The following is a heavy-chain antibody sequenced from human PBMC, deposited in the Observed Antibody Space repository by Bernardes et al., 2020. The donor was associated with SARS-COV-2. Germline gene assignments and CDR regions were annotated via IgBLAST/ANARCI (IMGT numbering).Heavy chain of an antibody. J-gene: IGHJ4*02. V-gene: IGHV4-39*01. CDR2: IYYGGTT. CDR3: ARQSRYSSSSSGAFVDC. D-gene: IGHD6-6*01. Sequence: SETLSLTCTVSGGSISSSSYYWGWIRQPPGKGLEWIGNIYYGGTTYYNPSLKSRVTISVDTSKNQFSLKVSSVTAADTAVFYCARQSRYSSSSSGAFVDCWGQGTLVTVSS. CDR1: GGSISSSSYY.